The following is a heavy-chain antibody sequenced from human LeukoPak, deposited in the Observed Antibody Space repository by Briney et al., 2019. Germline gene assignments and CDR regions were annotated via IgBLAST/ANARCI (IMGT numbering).Heavy chain of an antibody. V-gene: IGHV1-18*01. CDR1: GYTFTSYG. D-gene: IGHD2-8*02. J-gene: IGHJ4*02. CDR3: ARDLVALRRGALDY. Sequence: ASVTVSFKASGYTFTSYGISWVRQAPGQGLEWMGWISAYNGNTNYAQKLQGRVTMTTDTSTSTAYMELRSLRSDDTAVYYCARDLVALRRGALDYWGQGTLVTVSS. CDR2: ISAYNGNT.